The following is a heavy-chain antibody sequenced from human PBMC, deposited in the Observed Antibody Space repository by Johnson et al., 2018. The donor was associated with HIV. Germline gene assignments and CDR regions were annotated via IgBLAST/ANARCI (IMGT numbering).Heavy chain of an antibody. D-gene: IGHD6-13*01. J-gene: IGHJ3*02. CDR2: INWNGGST. CDR1: GLTYDDYG. V-gene: IGHV3-20*04. Sequence: MQLVESGGGVVRPGGSLRLSCAASGLTYDDYGMSWVRQAPGKGLEWVSGINWNGGSTGYADSVKGRFTISRDNAKKSLYLQMNSLRAEDTALYYCARIGGVSSSWVDVFDIWGQGTMVTVSS. CDR3: ARIGGVSSSWVDVFDI.